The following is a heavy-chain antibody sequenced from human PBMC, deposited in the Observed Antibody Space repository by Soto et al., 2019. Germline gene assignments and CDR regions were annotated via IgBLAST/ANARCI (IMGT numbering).Heavy chain of an antibody. V-gene: IGHV1-46*01. Sequence: QVQLVQSGAEVKKPGASVRVSCKASGYTFTHYYIHWVRQAPGQGLEWMGIINPNGGITTYAQKFRAGFSMTRDASTSTVYLELSSLRSEDSAVYSCATSVNSAMAFAYWGQGTLVTVSS. J-gene: IGHJ4*02. CDR1: GYTFTHYY. CDR2: INPNGGIT. CDR3: ATSVNSAMAFAY. D-gene: IGHD5-18*01.